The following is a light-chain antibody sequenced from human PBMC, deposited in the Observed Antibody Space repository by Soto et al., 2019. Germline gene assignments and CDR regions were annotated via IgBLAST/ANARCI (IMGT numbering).Light chain of an antibody. CDR1: QDIRSS. J-gene: IGKJ4*01. Sequence: DIQLTQSPSFLSASVGDRLTITCRASQDIRSSLAWYQQKPGKAPNLLNYTVSTVQSGVPSRFSGSRSGTEFTLTIRSLQPEDFATYYCQQFNSAPFTFGGGPKVEI. V-gene: IGKV1-9*01. CDR3: QQFNSAPFT. CDR2: TVS.